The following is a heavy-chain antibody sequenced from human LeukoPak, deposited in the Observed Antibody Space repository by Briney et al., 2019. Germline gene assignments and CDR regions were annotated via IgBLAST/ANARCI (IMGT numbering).Heavy chain of an antibody. CDR2: INSDGSIT. V-gene: IGHV3-74*01. D-gene: IGHD7-27*01. Sequence: PGGSLRLSCAASGFTFSGYLMYWVRQAPGKGLVWVSLINSDGSITNYADSVKGRFTISRDNAKNTLYLQVNSLRGDDTAVYYCARHLGTYSDHWGEGTLVTVSS. CDR3: ARHLGTYSDH. CDR1: GFTFSGYL. J-gene: IGHJ4*02.